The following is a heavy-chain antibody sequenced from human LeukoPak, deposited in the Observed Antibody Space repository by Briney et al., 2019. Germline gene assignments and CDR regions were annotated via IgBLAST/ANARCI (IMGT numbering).Heavy chain of an antibody. D-gene: IGHD5-18*01. CDR3: ARVDTAMVTRYYYYGMDV. J-gene: IGHJ6*02. CDR1: GGTFSSYA. CDR2: IIPIFGTA. V-gene: IGHV1-69*13. Sequence: SVKVSCKASGGTFSSYAISWVRQAPGQGLEWMGGIIPIFGTANYAQKFQGRVTITADESTSTAYMELSSLRSEDTAVYYCARVDTAMVTRYYYYGMDVWGQGTTVTVSS.